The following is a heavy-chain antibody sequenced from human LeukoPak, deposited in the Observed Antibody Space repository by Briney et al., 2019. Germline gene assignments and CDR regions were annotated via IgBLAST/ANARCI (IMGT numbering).Heavy chain of an antibody. D-gene: IGHD3-9*01. Sequence: GGSLRLSCAASGFAFSDYSMNWVRQAPGKGLEWVSYITNGGSTIHHADSVKGRFTISRDNAKKTLYLQMNSLRAEDTAVYYCARSIGLTGGGVDVWGQGTTVTVSS. CDR3: ARSIGLTGGGVDV. CDR2: ITNGGSTI. J-gene: IGHJ6*02. CDR1: GFAFSDYS. V-gene: IGHV3-11*01.